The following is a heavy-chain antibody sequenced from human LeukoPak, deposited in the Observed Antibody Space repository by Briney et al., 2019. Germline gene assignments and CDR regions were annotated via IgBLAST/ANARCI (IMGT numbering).Heavy chain of an antibody. J-gene: IGHJ4*02. CDR3: ARDPFDYYDSSGLDY. D-gene: IGHD3-22*01. CDR1: RFTFSDYR. V-gene: IGHV3-48*04. CDR2: ISNDLTTI. Sequence: GGSLRLSCVASRFTFSDYRMTWVRQAPGKGLEWIAYISNDLTTIHYAASVKGRFTISRDNAKNSLYLQMNSLRAEDTAVYYCARDPFDYYDSSGLDYWGQGTLVTVSS.